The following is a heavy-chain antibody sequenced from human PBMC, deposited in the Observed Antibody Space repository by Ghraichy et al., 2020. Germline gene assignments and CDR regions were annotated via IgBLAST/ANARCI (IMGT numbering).Heavy chain of an antibody. CDR2: MNPNSGNT. D-gene: IGHD3-3*01. Sequence: ASVKVSCKASGYTFTSYDINWVRQATGQGLEWMGWMNPNSGNTGYAQKFQGRVTMTRNTSISTAYMELSSLRSEDTAVYYCARGRSVYYEFWSGYPNNDYYYYYGMDVWGQGTTVTVSS. CDR1: GYTFTSYD. V-gene: IGHV1-8*01. J-gene: IGHJ6*02. CDR3: ARGRSVYYEFWSGYPNNDYYYYYGMDV.